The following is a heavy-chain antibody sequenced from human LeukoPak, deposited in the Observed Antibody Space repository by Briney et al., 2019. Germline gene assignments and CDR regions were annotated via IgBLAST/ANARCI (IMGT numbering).Heavy chain of an antibody. CDR3: AGDAIGDYDILTGYGDY. Sequence: GGSLRLSCAASGFTFSSYSMNWVRQAPGKGLELVSSISSSSSYIYYADSVKGRFTISRDNAKNSLYLQMNSLRAEDTAVYYCAGDAIGDYDILTGYGDYWGQGTLVTVSS. J-gene: IGHJ4*02. D-gene: IGHD3-9*01. CDR2: ISSSSSYI. CDR1: GFTFSSYS. V-gene: IGHV3-21*01.